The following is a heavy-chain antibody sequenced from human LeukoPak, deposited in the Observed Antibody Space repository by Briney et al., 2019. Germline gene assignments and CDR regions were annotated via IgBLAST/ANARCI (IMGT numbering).Heavy chain of an antibody. Sequence: GRSLRLSCAASGFSFSNYGMHWVRQAPGKGLEWVALIWYDGTNKYYADSVKGRFTISRDNSRNTVFLQMNSLRAEDTAVYYCARGHWVSSSWYHFDHWGQGTLVTVSS. D-gene: IGHD6-13*01. J-gene: IGHJ4*02. V-gene: IGHV3-33*01. CDR2: IWYDGTNK. CDR3: ARGHWVSSSWYHFDH. CDR1: GFSFSNYG.